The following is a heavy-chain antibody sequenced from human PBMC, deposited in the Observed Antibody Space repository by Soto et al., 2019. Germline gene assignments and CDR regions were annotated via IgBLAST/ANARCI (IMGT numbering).Heavy chain of an antibody. CDR3: ARGYYDSSGYTPSAIDY. CDR1: GGSISSGGYS. CDR2: IYHSGST. J-gene: IGHJ4*02. Sequence: PSETLSLTCAVSGGSISSGGYSWSWIRQPPGKGLEWIGYIYHSGSTYYNPSLKSRVTISVDRSKNQFSLKLGSVTAADTAVYYCARGYYDSSGYTPSAIDYWGQGTLVTVSS. V-gene: IGHV4-30-2*01. D-gene: IGHD3-22*01.